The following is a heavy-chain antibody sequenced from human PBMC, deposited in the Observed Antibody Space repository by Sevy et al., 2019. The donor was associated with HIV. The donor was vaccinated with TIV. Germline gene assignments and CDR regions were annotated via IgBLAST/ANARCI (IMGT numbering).Heavy chain of an antibody. CDR1: GFTFSNYW. Sequence: GGSLRLSCAASGFTFSNYWMHWVRQAPGKGLVWVSRIKTDGSNRDSADSVKGRFFISRDNAKNQLYLQMNSLRAEDTAVYYCAREGDTVLVPTAVDAFDFWGQGTMVTVSS. CDR2: IKTDGSNR. J-gene: IGHJ3*01. V-gene: IGHV3-74*01. CDR3: AREGDTVLVPTAVDAFDF. D-gene: IGHD2-2*01.